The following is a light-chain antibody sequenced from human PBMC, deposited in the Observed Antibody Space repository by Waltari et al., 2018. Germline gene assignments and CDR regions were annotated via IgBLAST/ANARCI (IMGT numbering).Light chain of an antibody. Sequence: DIQLTQSPSSVAASVGDTVPITCRASQGISSWLVWYQQKPGKAPKLLIYAASGLPGGVPSRFSGSGSGTDFTLTINSLQPEDFATYYCQQTDTFPRTFGQGTRLEIK. V-gene: IGKV1-12*01. CDR2: AAS. J-gene: IGKJ5*01. CDR1: QGISSW. CDR3: QQTDTFPRT.